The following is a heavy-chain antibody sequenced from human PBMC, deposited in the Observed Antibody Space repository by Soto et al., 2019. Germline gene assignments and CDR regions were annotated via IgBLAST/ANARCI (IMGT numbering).Heavy chain of an antibody. CDR3: AKQESGSYFDF. Sequence: HPVGSLRLSCVVSGFTFSNYGMHWVRQAPGEGLQWVAVISYDGRDEQYADSVKGRFIVSRDNSKNTVYLQMNSLRLEDTAVYSCAKQESGSYFDFWGHGTLVTVSS. CDR2: ISYDGRDE. J-gene: IGHJ4*01. CDR1: GFTFSNYG. V-gene: IGHV3-30*18. D-gene: IGHD1-26*01.